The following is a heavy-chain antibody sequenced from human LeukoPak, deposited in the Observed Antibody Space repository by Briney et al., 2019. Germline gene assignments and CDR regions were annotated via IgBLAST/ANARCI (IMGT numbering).Heavy chain of an antibody. D-gene: IGHD3-10*01. V-gene: IGHV4-4*07. CDR2: IYTSGST. J-gene: IGHJ6*03. Sequence: SETLSLTCTVSGGSISSYYWSWIRQPPGKGLEWIGRIYTSGSTNYNPSLKSRVTMSVDTSKNQFSLKLSSVTAADTAVYYCAREHGSGSYLYYYYMDVWGKGTTVTISS. CDR3: AREHGSGSYLYYYYMDV. CDR1: GGSISSYY.